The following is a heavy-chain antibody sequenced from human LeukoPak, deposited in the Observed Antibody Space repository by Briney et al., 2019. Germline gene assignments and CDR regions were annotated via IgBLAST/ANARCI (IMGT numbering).Heavy chain of an antibody. J-gene: IGHJ6*03. CDR1: GFSFNDYW. CDR2: INTDGSSA. CDR3: ARVGKGTVSKSYYYYYYMDV. Sequence: GGSLTLSCAASGFSFNDYWMHWVRQVPGKGLMWVSRINTDGSSATYADSVKGRFTISRDNAKNTLYLEMKTLRAEDTAVYYCARVGKGTVSKSYYYYYYMDVWGKGTTVTVSS. V-gene: IGHV3-74*01. D-gene: IGHD1-26*01.